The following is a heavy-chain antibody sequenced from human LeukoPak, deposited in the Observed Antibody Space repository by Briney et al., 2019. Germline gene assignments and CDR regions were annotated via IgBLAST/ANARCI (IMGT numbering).Heavy chain of an antibody. J-gene: IGHJ4*02. V-gene: IGHV3-23*01. D-gene: IGHD4-23*01. Sequence: PGGALELSCAAPGFPFSSYAMGWGRPAPGKGLGGVSAISGSGGSTYYADSVKGRFTISRDNSKNTLYLQMNSLRAEDTAVYYCAKDEGVGNPSDYWGQGTLVTVSS. CDR3: AKDEGVGNPSDY. CDR2: ISGSGGST. CDR1: GFPFSSYA.